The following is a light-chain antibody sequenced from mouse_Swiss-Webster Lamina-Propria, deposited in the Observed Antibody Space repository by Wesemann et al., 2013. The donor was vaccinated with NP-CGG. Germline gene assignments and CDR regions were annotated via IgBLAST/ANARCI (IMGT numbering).Light chain of an antibody. V-gene: IGKV5-39*01. CDR2: YAS. J-gene: IGKJ1*01. Sequence: TPGDRVSLSCRASQSISDYLHWYQQKSHESPRLLIKYASQSISGIPSRFSGSGSGSDFTLSINSVEPEDVGVYYCQNGHSFPRTFGGGTKLEIK. CDR3: QNGHSFPRT. CDR1: QSISDY.